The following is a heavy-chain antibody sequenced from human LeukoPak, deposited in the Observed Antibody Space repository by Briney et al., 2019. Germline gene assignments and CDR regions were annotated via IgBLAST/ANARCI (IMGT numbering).Heavy chain of an antibody. D-gene: IGHD3-22*01. V-gene: IGHV3-30-3*01. CDR3: ARDESPLLSDYYDSSGYGY. CDR1: GFTFSSYA. CDR2: ISYDGSNK. J-gene: IGHJ4*02. Sequence: GGSLRLSCAASGFTFSSYAMHWVRQAPGKGLEWVAVISYDGSNKYYADSVKGRFTISRDNSKNTLYLQMNSLRAEDTAVYYCARDESPLLSDYYDSSGYGYWGQGTLVTVSS.